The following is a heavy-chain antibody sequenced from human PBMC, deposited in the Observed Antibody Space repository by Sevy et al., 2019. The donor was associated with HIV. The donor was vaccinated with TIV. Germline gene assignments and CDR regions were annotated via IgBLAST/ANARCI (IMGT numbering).Heavy chain of an antibody. D-gene: IGHD5-18*01. CDR3: AAHGSLLDTAMVGGYYFDY. V-gene: IGHV1-24*01. J-gene: IGHJ4*02. Sequence: ASVKVSCKVSGYTLTELSMHWVRQAPGKGLEWMGGFDPEDGEKIYAQKFQGRVTMTEDTSTDTAYMELSSLRSEDTAVYYCAAHGSLLDTAMVGGYYFDYWGQGTLVTVSS. CDR2: FDPEDGEK. CDR1: GYTLTELS.